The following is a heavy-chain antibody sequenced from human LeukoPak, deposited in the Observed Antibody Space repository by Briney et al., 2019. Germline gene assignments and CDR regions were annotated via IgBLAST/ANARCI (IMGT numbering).Heavy chain of an antibody. D-gene: IGHD1-7*01. CDR3: ARRNQNWNYVGFGY. Sequence: SETLSLTCTVSGGSISSYYWGWIRQPPGKGLEWIGSIYYSGSTYYNPSLKSRVTISVDTSKSQFSLKLSSVTAADTAVYYCARRNQNWNYVGFGYWGQGTLVTVSS. J-gene: IGHJ4*02. V-gene: IGHV4-39*07. CDR2: IYYSGST. CDR1: GGSISSYY.